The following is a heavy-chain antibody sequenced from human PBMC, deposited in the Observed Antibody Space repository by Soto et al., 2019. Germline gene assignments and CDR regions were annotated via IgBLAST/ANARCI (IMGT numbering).Heavy chain of an antibody. CDR3: ASDQLYYNDISGRPLNAFDV. V-gene: IGHV3-48*01. Sequence: GSLRLSCAASGFTFRNYGMNWVRQAPGKGLEWVSYIGIGSSTKYYADSVKGRFTISRDNAKNSLYLQMNSLRAEDTAVYYCASDQLYYNDISGRPLNAFDVWGQGTMVTVSS. CDR1: GFTFRNYG. D-gene: IGHD3-22*01. J-gene: IGHJ3*01. CDR2: IGIGSSTK.